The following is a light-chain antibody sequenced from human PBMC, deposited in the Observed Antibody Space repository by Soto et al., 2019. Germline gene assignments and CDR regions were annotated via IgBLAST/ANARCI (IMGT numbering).Light chain of an antibody. V-gene: IGKV3-20*01. CDR2: AAS. J-gene: IGKJ2*01. Sequence: EIVLTQSPGTLSLSPGEKATLSCRASQSVSRIYLAWYQQKPGQAPRLLIYAASSRATGIPDRFSGSGSGTDFTLTISGLEPEDFAVYYCQQYGSSPYTFGQGTKVDIK. CDR3: QQYGSSPYT. CDR1: QSVSRIY.